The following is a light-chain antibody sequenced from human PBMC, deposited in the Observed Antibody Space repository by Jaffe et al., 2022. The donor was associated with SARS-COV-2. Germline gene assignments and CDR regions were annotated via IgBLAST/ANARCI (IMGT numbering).Light chain of an antibody. CDR2: GAS. CDR1: QSLNSGY. CDR3: QHYGSLPPNP. Sequence: EIVLTQSPGTLSLSPGDSATLSCRASQSLNSGYLAWFQHKPGQAPRLLIYGASSRATGIPDRFSGGGSGTDFTLTITRLEPEDFAVYYCQHYGSLPPNPFGQGTKLEI. V-gene: IGKV3-20*01. J-gene: IGKJ2*01.